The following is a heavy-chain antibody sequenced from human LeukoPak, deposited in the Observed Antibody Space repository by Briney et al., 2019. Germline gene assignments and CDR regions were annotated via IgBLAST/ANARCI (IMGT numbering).Heavy chain of an antibody. CDR2: IFHSGST. V-gene: IGHV4-59*08. J-gene: IGHJ3*02. D-gene: IGHD3-10*01. CDR1: GGSISSYY. Sequence: SETLSLTCTVSGGSISSYYWSWIRQPPGKGLEWIGFIFHSGSTNYNPSLKSRVTISLDTSKNQLSLKLRSVTAADTAVYYCGRHGGATMVRGVLVDAFDIWGQGTMVTVSS. CDR3: GRHGGATMVRGVLVDAFDI.